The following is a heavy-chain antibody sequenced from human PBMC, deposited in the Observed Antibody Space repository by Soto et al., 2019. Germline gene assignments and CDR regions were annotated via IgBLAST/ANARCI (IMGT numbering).Heavy chain of an antibody. J-gene: IGHJ3*02. Sequence: QVQLRESGPGLVKPSETLSLTCTVSGGSITISSYYWSWIRQPPGKGLEGIGYIYYSGSTNYNPSLKSRVTISVATSKNQFSLKLSSVTAADTAVYFCARAIPYDSNGYYKAFDIWGQGTMATVSS. V-gene: IGHV4-61*01. CDR3: ARAIPYDSNGYYKAFDI. D-gene: IGHD3-22*01. CDR1: GGSITISSYY. CDR2: IYYSGST.